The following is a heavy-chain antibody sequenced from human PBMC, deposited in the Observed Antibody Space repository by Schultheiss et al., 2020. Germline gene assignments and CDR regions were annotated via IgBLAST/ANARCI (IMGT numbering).Heavy chain of an antibody. CDR1: GGPVSSDIYY. CDR2: INHSGST. V-gene: IGHV4-61*01. J-gene: IGHJ5*02. Sequence: SETLSLTCTVTGGPVSSDIYYWSWIRQPPGKGLEWMGEINHSGSTNYNPSIKSRVTISVDKSKNQFSLKLSSVTAADMAVYYCARDNYDFWSGYSHNWFDPCGQGALVIASS. CDR3: ARDNYDFWSGYSHNWFDP. D-gene: IGHD3-3*01.